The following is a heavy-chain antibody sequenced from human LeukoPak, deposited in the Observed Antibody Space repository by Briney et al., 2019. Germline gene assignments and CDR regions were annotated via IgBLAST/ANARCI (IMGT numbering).Heavy chain of an antibody. D-gene: IGHD6-19*01. Sequence: PSETLSLTCAVYGGSFSGYYWSWIRQPPGKGLEWIGEINHSGSTNYNPSLKSRVTISVDTSKNQFSLKLSSVTAADTAVYYCARKYSSGWRNYFDYWGQGTPVTVSS. CDR2: INHSGST. V-gene: IGHV4-34*01. CDR3: ARKYSSGWRNYFDY. CDR1: GGSFSGYY. J-gene: IGHJ4*02.